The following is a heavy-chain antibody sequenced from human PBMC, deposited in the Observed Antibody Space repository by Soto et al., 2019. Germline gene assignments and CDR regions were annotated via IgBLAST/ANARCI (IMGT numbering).Heavy chain of an antibody. CDR2: IRSSGSSI. CDR1: GFTFSSHS. CDR3: ARAWGPFDY. V-gene: IGHV3-48*02. J-gene: IGHJ4*02. D-gene: IGHD3-16*01. Sequence: EVQLVESGGGLVQPGGSLRLSCAASGFTFSSHSMNWVRQAPGKGLEWVSYIRSSGSSIYYAESVNGLFTISRDNAKSALYLQMNSLREEDTAVYYCARAWGPFDYWGQGTLVTVSS.